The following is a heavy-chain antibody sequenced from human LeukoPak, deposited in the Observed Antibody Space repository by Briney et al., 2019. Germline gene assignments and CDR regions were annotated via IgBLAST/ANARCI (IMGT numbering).Heavy chain of an antibody. Sequence: SGTLSLTCTASGGSINNSSYYWGWVRQPPGKGLEWIGSIYYSGSTYSNPSLKSRVTISLDTSKNQFSLKLTSVTAADTAVYYCARTPLTIFGVVYGAFDIWGQGTMVTVS. CDR1: GGSINNSSYY. J-gene: IGHJ3*02. CDR2: IYYSGST. D-gene: IGHD3-3*01. V-gene: IGHV4-39*01. CDR3: ARTPLTIFGVVYGAFDI.